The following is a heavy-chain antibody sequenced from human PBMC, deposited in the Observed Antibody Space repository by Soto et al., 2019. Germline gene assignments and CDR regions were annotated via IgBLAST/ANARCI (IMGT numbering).Heavy chain of an antibody. J-gene: IGHJ6*03. CDR3: AKDSPYYDILTGYYPHYYYYYMDV. Sequence: GGSLRLSCAASGFTFSSYAMSWVRQAPGKGLEWVSAISGSGGSTYYADSVKGRFTISRDNSKNTLYLQMNSLRAEDTAVYYCAKDSPYYDILTGYYPHYYYYYMDVWGKGTTVTVSS. CDR2: ISGSGGST. V-gene: IGHV3-23*01. CDR1: GFTFSSYA. D-gene: IGHD3-9*01.